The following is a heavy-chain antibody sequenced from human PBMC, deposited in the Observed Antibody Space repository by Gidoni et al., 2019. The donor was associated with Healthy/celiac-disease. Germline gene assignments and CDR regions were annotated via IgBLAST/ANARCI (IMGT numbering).Heavy chain of an antibody. D-gene: IGHD2-2*01. CDR1: GGSFGGYD. CDR3: ARWGPIVVVPAAIHSSGMDV. CDR2: INHSGST. J-gene: IGHJ6*02. V-gene: IGHV4-34*01. Sequence: QMQLQQWGAGLLTPSPTLSLTCSVYGGSFGGYDWSWIRQPPGKGLEWIWEINHSGSTNYNPSLKSRVTISVDTSKNQFSLKLSSVTAADTAVYYCARWGPIVVVPAAIHSSGMDVWGRGTTVTVSS.